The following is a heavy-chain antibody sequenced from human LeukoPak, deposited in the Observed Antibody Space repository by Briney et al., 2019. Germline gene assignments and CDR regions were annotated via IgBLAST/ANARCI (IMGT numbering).Heavy chain of an antibody. D-gene: IGHD2-8*01. CDR3: ARHLVLSQSWFDP. V-gene: IGHV4-39*01. CDR2: IYYSGST. CDR1: GGSISSSSYY. J-gene: IGHJ5*02. Sequence: AETLSLTCTVSGGSISSSSYYWGWIGQPQGKGLEGIVSIYYSGSTYDNPALKSRITISVKTAKKQFSQKQRDRTAAGQAVYYCARHLVLSQSWFDPWGQGTLVTVSS.